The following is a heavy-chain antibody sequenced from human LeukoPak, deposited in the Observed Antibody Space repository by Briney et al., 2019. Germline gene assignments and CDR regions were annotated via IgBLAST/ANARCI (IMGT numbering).Heavy chain of an antibody. V-gene: IGHV4-31*03. Sequence: PSETLSLTCTVSGGSISSGGYYWNWIRQHPGKGLGWIGYIYYSGSTYYNPSLKSRVTISVDTSENQFSLMLTFVTAADTAVYSCARASYSYGLDVWGQGTTVTVSS. CDR3: ARASYSYGLDV. J-gene: IGHJ6*02. CDR1: GGSISSGGYY. D-gene: IGHD2-21*01. CDR2: IYYSGST.